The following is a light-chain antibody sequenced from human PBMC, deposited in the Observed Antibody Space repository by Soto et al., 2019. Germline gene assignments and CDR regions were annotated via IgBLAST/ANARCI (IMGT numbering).Light chain of an antibody. CDR1: SNDVGGYNY. CDR2: EVT. Sequence: QSALTQPPSASGSPGQSVTISCTGTSNDVGGYNYVSWYQQHPDKAPKLMIYEVTNRPSGVPDRFSGSKSDNTASLTVSGLQADDEADYYCSSYAGNDNVLFGGGTQLTVL. J-gene: IGLJ2*01. V-gene: IGLV2-8*01. CDR3: SSYAGNDNVL.